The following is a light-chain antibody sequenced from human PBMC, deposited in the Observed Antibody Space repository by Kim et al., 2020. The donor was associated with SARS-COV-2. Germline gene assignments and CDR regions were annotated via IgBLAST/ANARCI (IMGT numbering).Light chain of an antibody. V-gene: IGKV3-20*01. CDR1: QSVSSSY. CDR2: GAS. J-gene: IGKJ2*01. CDR3: QQYGSSPPT. Sequence: LSPGERATLSCRASQSVSSSYLAWYQHKPGQAPRLLIYGASSRATGIPDRFSGSGSGTDFTLTISRLEPEDFAVYYCQQYGSSPPTFGQGTKLEI.